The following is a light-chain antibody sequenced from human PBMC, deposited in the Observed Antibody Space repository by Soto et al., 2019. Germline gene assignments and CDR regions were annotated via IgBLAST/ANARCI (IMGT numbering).Light chain of an antibody. V-gene: IGKV1-9*01. CDR2: AAS. CDR1: QRGGSY. J-gene: IGKJ1*01. CDR3: QVLNSYPRA. Sequence: TQLTQSPSSLSASVGDRVTITCRASQRGGSYFAWYQQKPGSAPRLLIYAASTLHSGVPPRFSGSASGTDFTLTIDSLQPEDFATYYCQVLNSYPRAFGQGTKVEIK.